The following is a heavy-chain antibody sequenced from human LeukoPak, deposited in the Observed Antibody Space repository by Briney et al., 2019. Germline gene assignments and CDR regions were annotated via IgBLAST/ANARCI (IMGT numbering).Heavy chain of an antibody. CDR3: AREGPVSQWPSDY. D-gene: IGHD6-19*01. Sequence: GGSLRLSCAASGFTFSSYAMHWVRQAPGKGLEWVAVISYDGSIKYYADSVKGRFTISRDTSKNTLYLQMNSLRAEDTAVYYCAREGPVSQWPSDYWGQGTLVTVSS. J-gene: IGHJ4*02. CDR2: ISYDGSIK. V-gene: IGHV3-30*04. CDR1: GFTFSSYA.